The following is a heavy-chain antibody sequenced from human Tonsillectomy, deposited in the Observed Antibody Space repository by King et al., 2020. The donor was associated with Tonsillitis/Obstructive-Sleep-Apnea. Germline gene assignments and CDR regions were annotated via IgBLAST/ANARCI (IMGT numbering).Heavy chain of an antibody. CDR2: INDSGGTNT. V-gene: IGHV4-34*01. J-gene: IGHJ6*02. Sequence: VQLQQWGAGLLKPSETLSLTCAVSGGSFSGYYWSWIRQPPGKGMEWIGEINDSGGTNTNYNPSLKSRVTISVDTSKNQFSLNLSSATAADTALYYCGRGSFHYNAMDVWGQGTTVTVSS. CDR3: GRGSFHYNAMDV. CDR1: GGSFSGYY. D-gene: IGHD3-16*02.